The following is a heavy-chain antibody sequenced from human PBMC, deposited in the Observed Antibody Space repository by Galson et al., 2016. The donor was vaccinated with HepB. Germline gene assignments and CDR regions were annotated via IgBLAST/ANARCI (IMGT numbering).Heavy chain of an antibody. CDR1: GYTFTNHH. CDR3: AREVLPGFCSGGSCYPEH. Sequence: SVKVSCKVSGYTFTNHHIHWVRQAPGQGLEWMGIINPSGGSTNYAQKFRGRVSMTRDTSTSTVYLELSGLKPEDTAVYYCAREVLPGFCSGGSCYPEHWGQGTLVTVSS. V-gene: IGHV1-46*01. D-gene: IGHD2-15*01. CDR2: INPSGGST. J-gene: IGHJ1*01.